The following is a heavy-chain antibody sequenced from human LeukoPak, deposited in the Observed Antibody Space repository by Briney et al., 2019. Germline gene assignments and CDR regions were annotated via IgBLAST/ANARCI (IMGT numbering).Heavy chain of an antibody. J-gene: IGHJ1*01. Sequence: PSETLSLTCTVSGGSISSYYWSWIRQPPGKGLEWIGYIYYSGSTNYNPSLKSRVTISVDTSKNQFSLKLSSVTAADTAVYYCARPVIVAAAGTGYFQHWGQGTLVTVSS. CDR2: IYYSGST. V-gene: IGHV4-59*08. CDR1: GGSISSYY. CDR3: ARPVIVAAAGTGYFQH. D-gene: IGHD6-13*01.